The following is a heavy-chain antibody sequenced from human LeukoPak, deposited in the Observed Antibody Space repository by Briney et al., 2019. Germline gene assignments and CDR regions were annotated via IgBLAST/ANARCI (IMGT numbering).Heavy chain of an antibody. D-gene: IGHD3-22*01. Sequence: GGSLRLSCAASGFTFSSYWMSWVRQAPGKGLEWVANIKQDGSEKYYVDSVKGRFTISRDNAKNSLYLQMNSLRAEDTAVYYCAKDASHDSSGYRYQILMPDDVFDIWGQGTMVTVSS. CDR2: IKQDGSEK. CDR1: GFTFSSYW. J-gene: IGHJ3*02. V-gene: IGHV3-7*03. CDR3: AKDASHDSSGYRYQILMPDDVFDI.